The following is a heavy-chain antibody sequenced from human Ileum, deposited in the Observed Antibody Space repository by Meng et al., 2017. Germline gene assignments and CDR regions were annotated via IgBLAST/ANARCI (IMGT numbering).Heavy chain of an antibody. Sequence: GESLKISCAASGFTFSDYWMSWVRQAPGKGMEWVASIKQDGSEKYYVDSVKGRFTISRDNAKNSLYLQMNTLRVEDAALYYCARTGIAAARTPWYWGQGTLVTVSS. CDR2: IKQDGSEK. D-gene: IGHD6-13*01. CDR3: ARTGIAAARTPWY. V-gene: IGHV3-7*01. CDR1: GFTFSDYW. J-gene: IGHJ4*02.